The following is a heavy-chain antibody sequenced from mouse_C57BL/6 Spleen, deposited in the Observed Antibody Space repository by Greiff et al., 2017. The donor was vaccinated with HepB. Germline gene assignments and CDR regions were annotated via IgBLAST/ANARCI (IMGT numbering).Heavy chain of an antibody. CDR3: AIVGYYGNYVRFAY. D-gene: IGHD2-1*01. Sequence: QVQLQQPGAELVKPGASVKVSCKASGYTFTSYWMHWVKQRPGQGLEWIGRIHPSDSDTNYNQKFKGKATLTVDKSSSTTYMQLSSLTSEDSAVYYCAIVGYYGNYVRFAYWGQGTLVTVSA. V-gene: IGHV1-74*01. CDR1: GYTFTSYW. J-gene: IGHJ3*01. CDR2: IHPSDSDT.